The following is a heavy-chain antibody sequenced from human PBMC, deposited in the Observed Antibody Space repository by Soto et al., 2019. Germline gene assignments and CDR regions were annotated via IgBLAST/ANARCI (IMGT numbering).Heavy chain of an antibody. CDR1: GGSISSSSYY. J-gene: IGHJ3*02. Sequence: QLQLQESGPGLVKPSETLSLTCTVSGGSISSSSYYWGWIRQPPGKGLEWIGSIYYSGSTYYNPSLKSRVTISVDTSKNQFSLKLSSVTAADTAVYYCASPPSPIHAFDIWGQGTMVTVSS. CDR3: ASPPSPIHAFDI. CDR2: IYYSGST. V-gene: IGHV4-39*01.